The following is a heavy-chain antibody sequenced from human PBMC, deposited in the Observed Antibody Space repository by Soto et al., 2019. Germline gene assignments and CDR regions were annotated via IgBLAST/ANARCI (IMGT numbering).Heavy chain of an antibody. CDR2: ISNSGEDT. CDR3: TRHLRARGIVHDVFDI. J-gene: IGHJ3*02. V-gene: IGHV3-11*06. CDR1: GFSFSDYY. Sequence: QVRLVESGGGLVKPGGSVRLSCAASGFSFSDYYMTWIRQAPGKGLEWVSRISNSGEDTNYADSVQGRFTISRDNGENSLYLQMTSLRAEDTAVYYCTRHLRARGIVHDVFDIWGQETMVTVSS. D-gene: IGHD2-8*01.